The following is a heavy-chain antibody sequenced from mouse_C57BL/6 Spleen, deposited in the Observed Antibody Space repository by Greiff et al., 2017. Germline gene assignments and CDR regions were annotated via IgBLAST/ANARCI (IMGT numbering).Heavy chain of an antibody. CDR3: ARERWPHSYAMDY. J-gene: IGHJ4*01. Sequence: DVMLVESGGGLVQSGRSLRLSCATSGFTFSDFYMEWVRQAPGKGLEWIAASRNKANDYTTEYSASVKGRFIVSRDTSQSILYLQMNALRAEDTAIYYCARERWPHSYAMDYWGQGTSVTVSS. CDR1: GFTFSDFY. CDR2: SRNKANDYTT. V-gene: IGHV7-1*01. D-gene: IGHD2-3*01.